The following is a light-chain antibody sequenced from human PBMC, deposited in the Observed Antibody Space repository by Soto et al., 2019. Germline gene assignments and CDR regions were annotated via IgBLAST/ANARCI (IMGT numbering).Light chain of an antibody. CDR1: QSVDIN. V-gene: IGKV3-15*01. CDR3: QQYRSWPRT. CDR2: GAS. Sequence: VLTQSPATLSVSPGERVTLSCRASQSVDINLAWYQQKPGQAPRLLIYGASTRATDMSGTFSGRGSGTEFTLTISNVRPEDIAVYYCQQYRSWPRTFGQGTQVDIK. J-gene: IGKJ1*01.